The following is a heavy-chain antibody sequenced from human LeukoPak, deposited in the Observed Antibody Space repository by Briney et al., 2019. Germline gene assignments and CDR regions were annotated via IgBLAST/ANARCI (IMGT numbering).Heavy chain of an antibody. V-gene: IGHV3-53*01. CDR2: MYTGGST. Sequence: GGSLRLSCAASGFTVSSNYMSWVRQAPGKGLEWVSVMYTGGSTYYAESVKGRFTISRDNSKNTLYLQMNSLRAEDTAVYYCARNPGSSSGSYEADWYFDLWGRGTLVTVSS. J-gene: IGHJ2*01. CDR1: GFTVSSNY. D-gene: IGHD3-10*01. CDR3: ARNPGSSSGSYEADWYFDL.